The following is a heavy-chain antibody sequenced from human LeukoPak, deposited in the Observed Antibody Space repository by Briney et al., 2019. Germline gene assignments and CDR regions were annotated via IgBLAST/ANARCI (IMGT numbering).Heavy chain of an antibody. CDR2: ITPSGSYI. J-gene: IGHJ3*02. Sequence: GSLSLSCAASGFTFSTYSMNWVRPAPGKGLEWVSSITPSGSYIYYATSVKGRFTISRDNAKNSLYLQMNSLRAEDTAVYYCARDFSSGSIWGQGTMVTVSS. V-gene: IGHV3-21*01. CDR3: ARDFSSGSI. CDR1: GFTFSTYS. D-gene: IGHD6-25*01.